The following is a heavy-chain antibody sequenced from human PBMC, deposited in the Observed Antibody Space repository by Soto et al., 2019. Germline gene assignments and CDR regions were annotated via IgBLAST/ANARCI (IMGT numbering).Heavy chain of an antibody. D-gene: IGHD3-22*01. CDR2: ISYDGSNE. Sequence: HPVGSLRLSCAASGFTFSSYALHWVRQAPGKGLEWVALISYDGSNEYYADSVKGRFTISRDNSKDTLYLQMNSLRTEDTAVYYCAREVNNYDSSGYTKGSYFDYWGQGTLVTVSS. CDR3: AREVNNYDSSGYTKGSYFDY. V-gene: IGHV3-30-3*01. CDR1: GFTFSSYA. J-gene: IGHJ4*02.